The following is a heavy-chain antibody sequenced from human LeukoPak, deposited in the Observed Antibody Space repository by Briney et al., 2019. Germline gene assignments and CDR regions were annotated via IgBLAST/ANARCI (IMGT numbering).Heavy chain of an antibody. CDR3: ARGYCSSTSCYNFDY. CDR1: GGTFSSYA. J-gene: IGHJ4*02. Sequence: VKVSCKASGGTFSSYAISWVRQAPGQGLEWMGRIIPIFGTANYAQKFQGRVTITTDESTSTAYMELSSLRSEDTAVYYCARGYCSSTSCYNFDYWGQGTLVTVSS. CDR2: IIPIFGTA. V-gene: IGHV1-69*05. D-gene: IGHD2-2*02.